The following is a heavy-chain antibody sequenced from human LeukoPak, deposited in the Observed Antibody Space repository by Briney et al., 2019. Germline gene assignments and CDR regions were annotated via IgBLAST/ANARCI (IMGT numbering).Heavy chain of an antibody. CDR3: ERVSKWDKMVYAIGSSRNFDY. V-gene: IGHV3-7*01. D-gene: IGHD2-8*01. Sequence: GGSLRLSCAASGFTFSSYWMSWARQAPGKGLEWVANIKQDGSEKYYVDSVKGRFTISRDNAKNSLYLQMNSLRAEDTAVYYCERVSKWDKMVYAIGSSRNFDYWGQGTLVTVSS. CDR2: IKQDGSEK. J-gene: IGHJ4*02. CDR1: GFTFSSYW.